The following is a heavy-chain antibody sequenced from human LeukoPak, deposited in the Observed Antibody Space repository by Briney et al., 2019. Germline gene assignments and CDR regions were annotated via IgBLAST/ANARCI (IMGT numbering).Heavy chain of an antibody. CDR3: ARDPFPYSNLFDY. CDR1: GYTFTSYG. V-gene: IGHV1-69*06. CDR2: IIPIFGTA. D-gene: IGHD6-13*01. J-gene: IGHJ4*02. Sequence: ASVKVSCKASGYTFTSYGISWVRQAPGQGLEWMGGIIPIFGTANYAQKFQGRVTITADKSTSTAYMELSSLRSEDTAVYYCARDPFPYSNLFDYWGQGTLVTVSS.